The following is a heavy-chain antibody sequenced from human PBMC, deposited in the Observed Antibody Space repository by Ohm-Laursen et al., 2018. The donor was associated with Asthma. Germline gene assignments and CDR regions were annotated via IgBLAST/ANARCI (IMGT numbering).Heavy chain of an antibody. D-gene: IGHD3-22*01. CDR3: ARESYYYDSSGYYHAFDI. J-gene: IGHJ3*02. CDR2: ISSSSSYI. CDR1: RFTFSSYS. Sequence: GSLRLSCSASRFTFSSYSMNWVRQAPGKGLEWVSSISSSSSYIYYADSVKGRFTISRDNAKNSLYLQMNSLRAEDTAVYYCARESYYYDSSGYYHAFDIWGQGTMVTVSS. V-gene: IGHV3-21*01.